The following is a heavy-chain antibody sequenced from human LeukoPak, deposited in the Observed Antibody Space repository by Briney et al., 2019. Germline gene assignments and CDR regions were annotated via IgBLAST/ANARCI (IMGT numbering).Heavy chain of an antibody. Sequence: ASVKVSCKASGGTFSSYAISWVRQAPGQGLEWMGRIIPIFGTANYAQKFQGRVTITADKSTSTAYMELSSLRSEDTAVYYCAKGPIVVVPAATKQTYYYYYMDVWGKGTTVTVSS. D-gene: IGHD2-2*01. CDR2: IIPIFGTA. V-gene: IGHV1-69*06. CDR1: GGTFSSYA. CDR3: AKGPIVVVPAATKQTYYYYYMDV. J-gene: IGHJ6*03.